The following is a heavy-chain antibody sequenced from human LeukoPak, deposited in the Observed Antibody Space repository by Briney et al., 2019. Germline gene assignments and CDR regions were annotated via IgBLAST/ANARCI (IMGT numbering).Heavy chain of an antibody. Sequence: SETLSLTCTISNYSISSGHYWGWIRQPPGKGLEWIGSMHHSGSAYYNPSLKNRLTISVDTSKNQFSLKLNSVTAADTAVYYCAREEVRKFDCWGQGTLVTVSP. J-gene: IGHJ4*02. D-gene: IGHD2-21*01. CDR1: NYSISSGHY. CDR3: AREEVRKFDC. CDR2: MHHSGSA. V-gene: IGHV4-38-2*02.